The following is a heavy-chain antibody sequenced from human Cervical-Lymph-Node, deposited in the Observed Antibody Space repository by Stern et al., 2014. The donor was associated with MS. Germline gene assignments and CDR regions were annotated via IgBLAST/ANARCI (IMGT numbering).Heavy chain of an antibody. CDR2: ISWNSGRK. J-gene: IGHJ6*02. CDR1: GFTFDDYA. Sequence: LQPGRSLRLSCAASGFTFDDYAMHWVRQVPGKGLEWVSGISWNSGRKGYADSVKGRFTISRDNAKNSLYLYMNSLRPEDTAVYYCVKPLRYSYSMDVWGQGTSVTVSS. CDR3: VKPLRYSYSMDV. V-gene: IGHV3-9*01. D-gene: IGHD4-11*01.